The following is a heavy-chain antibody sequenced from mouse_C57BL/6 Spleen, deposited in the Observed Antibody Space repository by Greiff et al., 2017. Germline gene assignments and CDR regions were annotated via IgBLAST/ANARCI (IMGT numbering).Heavy chain of an antibody. CDR1: GFTFSSYA. V-gene: IGHV5-9-1*02. D-gene: IGHD2-4*01. J-gene: IGHJ3*01. Sequence: DVMLVESGEGLVKPGGSLKLSCAASGFTFSSYAMSWVRQTPEKRLEWVAYISSGGDYIYYADTVQGRFTISRDNARNTLYLQMSSVKSEDTAMYYCTRRGLYDYDGAWFAYWGQGTLVTVSA. CDR2: ISSGGDYI. CDR3: TRRGLYDYDGAWFAY.